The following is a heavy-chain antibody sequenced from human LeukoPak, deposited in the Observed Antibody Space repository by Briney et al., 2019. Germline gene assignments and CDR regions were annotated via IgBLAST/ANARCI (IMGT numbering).Heavy chain of an antibody. CDR3: ATRGPYSSGWYVNFDY. D-gene: IGHD6-19*01. J-gene: IGHJ4*02. CDR2: FDPEDGET. Sequence: ASVKVSCKVSGYTLTELSMHWVRQAPGKGLEWMGGFDPEDGETIYAQKFQGRVAMTEDTSTDTAYMELSSLRPEDTAVYYCATRGPYSSGWYVNFDYWGQGTLVTVSS. V-gene: IGHV1-24*01. CDR1: GYTLTELS.